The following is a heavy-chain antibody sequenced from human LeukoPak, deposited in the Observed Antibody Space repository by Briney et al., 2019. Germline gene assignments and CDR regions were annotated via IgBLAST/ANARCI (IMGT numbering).Heavy chain of an antibody. CDR2: IYLNDSDT. CDR3: ARASDIAQSDY. Sequence: GESLKISCKASGDRFTSYWIGWLRQMAGKGLEWLGIIYLNDSDTRYSTSFEGQVTISADKSISTAYLQWSSLKASDTAMYYCARASDIAQSDYWGQGTLVTVSS. V-gene: IGHV5-51*01. CDR1: GDRFTSYW. D-gene: IGHD2-15*01. J-gene: IGHJ4*02.